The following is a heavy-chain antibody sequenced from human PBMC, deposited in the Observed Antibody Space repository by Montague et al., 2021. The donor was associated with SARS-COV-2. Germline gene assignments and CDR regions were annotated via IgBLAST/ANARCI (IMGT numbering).Heavy chain of an antibody. CDR3: VRVLDYRGRDY. V-gene: IGHV4-38-2*02. CDR2: ISYIGKT. CDR1: GYSISSGYY. J-gene: IGHJ4*02. D-gene: IGHD3/OR15-3a*01. Sequence: SETLSLTCSVSGYSISSGYYWGWIRQPPGKGLEWVGCISYIGKTYYSPSLKSRLTISLDSSKNQFSLQARSVTAADTAVYYCVRVLDYRGRDYWGQGTLVTVSS.